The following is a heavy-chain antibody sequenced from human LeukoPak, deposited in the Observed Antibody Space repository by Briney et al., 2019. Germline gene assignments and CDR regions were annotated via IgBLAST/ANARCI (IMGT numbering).Heavy chain of an antibody. Sequence: GGSLRLSCAASRFTFSNHGMHWVRQAPGKGLEWVAIIWYDGSQKYYADSVKGRFTISRDNSKNTLYLQMNSLRVEDTAVYYCARDRGVSYFDYWGQGTLVTVS. CDR1: RFTFSNHG. CDR2: IWYDGSQK. V-gene: IGHV3-33*01. J-gene: IGHJ4*02. CDR3: ARDRGVSYFDY.